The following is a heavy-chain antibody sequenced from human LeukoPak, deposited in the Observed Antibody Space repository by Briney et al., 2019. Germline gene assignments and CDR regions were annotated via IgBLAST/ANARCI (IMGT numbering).Heavy chain of an antibody. Sequence: GGSLRLSCAASGFSFSSYWMSWVRQAPGKGLEWVANIKQDGSEKYYVDSVKGRFTISRDNAKNSLYLQMNSLRAEDTAVYYCARDLGGRVRYPRGPGYWGQGTLVTVSS. CDR1: GFSFSSYW. CDR2: IKQDGSEK. CDR3: ARDLGGRVRYPRGPGY. D-gene: IGHD3-9*01. V-gene: IGHV3-7*01. J-gene: IGHJ4*02.